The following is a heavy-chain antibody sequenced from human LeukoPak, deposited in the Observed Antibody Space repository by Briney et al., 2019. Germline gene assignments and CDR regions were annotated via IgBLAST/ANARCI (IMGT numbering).Heavy chain of an antibody. V-gene: IGHV3-30-3*01. Sequence: GRSLRLSCAASGFTFSSYAMHWVRQAPGKGLEWVAVISYDGSNKYCADSVKGRFTISRDNSKNTLYLQMNSLRAEDTAVYYCVRDQYYDYVWGSYRYSHGHGMDVWGQGTTVTVSS. CDR2: ISYDGSNK. J-gene: IGHJ6*02. CDR1: GFTFSSYA. CDR3: VRDQYYDYVWGSYRYSHGHGMDV. D-gene: IGHD3-16*02.